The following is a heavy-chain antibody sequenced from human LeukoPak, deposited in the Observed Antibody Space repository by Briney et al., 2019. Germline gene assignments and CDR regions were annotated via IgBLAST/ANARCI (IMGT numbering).Heavy chain of an antibody. CDR3: ARGEKGSSSGSIND. J-gene: IGHJ4*02. CDR1: GGSINSGTYY. D-gene: IGHD6-6*01. V-gene: IGHV4-61*02. Sequence: SETLSLTCTVSGGSINSGTYYWSWIRQPAGKGLEWLGRMYTSGSTNYNPSLESRVTISVDTSKNQFSLKLSSVTAADTAVYYCARGEKGSSSGSINDWGQGTLVTVAS. CDR2: MYTSGST.